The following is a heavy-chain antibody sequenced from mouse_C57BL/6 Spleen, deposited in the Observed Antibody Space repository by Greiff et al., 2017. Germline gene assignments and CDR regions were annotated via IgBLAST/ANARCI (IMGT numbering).Heavy chain of an antibody. J-gene: IGHJ2*01. CDR3: ARSGSNYYFDY. CDR1: GYAFSSYW. V-gene: IGHV1-80*01. CDR2: IYPGDGDT. Sequence: VHLVESGAELVKPGASVKISCKASGYAFSSYWMNWVKQRPGKGLEWIGQIYPGDGDTNYNGKFKGKATLTADKSSSTAYMQLSSLTSEDAAVYFCARSGSNYYFDYWGQGTTLTVSS. D-gene: IGHD2-5*01.